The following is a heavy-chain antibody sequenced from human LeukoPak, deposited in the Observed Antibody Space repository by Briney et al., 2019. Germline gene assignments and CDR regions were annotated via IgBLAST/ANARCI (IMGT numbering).Heavy chain of an antibody. J-gene: IGHJ4*02. CDR3: AREAYYYDSSGYYYPHLFDY. Sequence: ASVKVSCKASGYTFTSYYMHWVRQAPGQGLEWMGIINLSGGSTSYAQKFQGRVTMTRDTSTSTVYMELSSLRSEDTAVYYCAREAYYYDSSGYYYPHLFDYWGQGTLVTVSS. D-gene: IGHD3-22*01. V-gene: IGHV1-46*01. CDR1: GYTFTSYY. CDR2: INLSGGST.